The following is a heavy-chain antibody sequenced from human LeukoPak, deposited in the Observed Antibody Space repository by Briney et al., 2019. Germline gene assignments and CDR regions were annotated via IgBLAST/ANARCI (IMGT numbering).Heavy chain of an antibody. D-gene: IGHD3-9*01. CDR1: GGTFSRYA. J-gene: IGHJ5*02. CDR2: IIPILGIA. CDR3: ARSIGANYDILTAKERPSFDP. Sequence: SVKVSCKASGGTFSRYAISWVRQAPGQGLEWMGRIIPILGIANYAQKFQGRVTITADKSTSTAYIELSSLRSEDTAVYYCARSIGANYDILTAKERPSFDPWGQGTLVTVSS. V-gene: IGHV1-69*04.